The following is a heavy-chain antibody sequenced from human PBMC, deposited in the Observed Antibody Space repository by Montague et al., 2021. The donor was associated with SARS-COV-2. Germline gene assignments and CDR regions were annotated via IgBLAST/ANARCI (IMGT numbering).Heavy chain of an antibody. D-gene: IGHD6-13*01. V-gene: IGHV4-39*07. CDR2: IYYSGST. J-gene: IGHJ6*02. CDR3: ARVRRQQLVRLSGMDV. CDR1: GGSISSSSYY. Sequence: SETLSLTCTVSGGSISSSSYYWGWIRQPPGKGLEWIGSIYYSGSTYYNPSLKSRVTTSVDTSKNQFSLKLSSVTAADTAVYYCARVRRQQLVRLSGMDVWGQGTTVTVSS.